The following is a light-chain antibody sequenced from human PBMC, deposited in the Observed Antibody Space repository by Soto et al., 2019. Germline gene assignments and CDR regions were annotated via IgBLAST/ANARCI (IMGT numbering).Light chain of an antibody. J-gene: IGKJ5*01. CDR3: QPLNSYLPIT. Sequence: DIQMTQSPSSLSASVGDRVTITCRASQSISSYLNWYQQKPGKAPKLLIYAASSLQSGVPSRFSGSGSGTEFTLTISSLQPEDFATYYCQPLNSYLPITFGQGTRLEIK. CDR2: AAS. CDR1: QSISSY. V-gene: IGKV1-9*01.